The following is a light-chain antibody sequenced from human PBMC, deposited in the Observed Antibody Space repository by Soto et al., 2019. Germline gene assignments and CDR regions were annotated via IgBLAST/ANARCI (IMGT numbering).Light chain of an antibody. V-gene: IGKV1-39*01. CDR1: QSISNY. J-gene: IGKJ1*01. CDR2: AAS. Sequence: DIQMTQSPSSLSASVGDRVTITCRASQSISNYLNWYQQKPGKAPKVLIYAASSLQSGVPSRFSGSGSGTDFTLTISSLQPADFATYYCQQSDSTPWTFGQGTKVEIK. CDR3: QQSDSTPWT.